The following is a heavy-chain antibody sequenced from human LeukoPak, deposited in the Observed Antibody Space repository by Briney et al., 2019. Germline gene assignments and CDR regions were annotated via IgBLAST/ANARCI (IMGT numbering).Heavy chain of an antibody. J-gene: IGHJ4*02. D-gene: IGHD3-22*01. CDR2: IYYSGST. V-gene: IGHV4-59*08. CDR3: ARGDITMIVVVLDY. Sequence: SETLSLTCTVSGGSISSYYWSWIRQPPGKGLEWIGYIYYSGSTNYNPSLKSRVTISVDTSKNQFSLKLSSVTAADTAVYYCARGDITMIVVVLDYWGQGTLVTVSS. CDR1: GGSISSYY.